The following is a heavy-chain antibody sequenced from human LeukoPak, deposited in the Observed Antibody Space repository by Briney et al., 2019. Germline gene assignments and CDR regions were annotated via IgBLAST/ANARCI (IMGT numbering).Heavy chain of an antibody. CDR3: AKKEITMISSGHDAFDI. CDR1: GFTFSSYW. Sequence: GGSLRLSCAASGFTFSSYWMHWVRQAPGKGLVWVSRINSDGSSTSYADSVKGRFTISRDNAKNTLYLQTNSLRAEDTAVYYCAKKEITMISSGHDAFDIWGQGTMVTVSS. V-gene: IGHV3-74*01. J-gene: IGHJ3*02. D-gene: IGHD3-22*01. CDR2: INSDGSST.